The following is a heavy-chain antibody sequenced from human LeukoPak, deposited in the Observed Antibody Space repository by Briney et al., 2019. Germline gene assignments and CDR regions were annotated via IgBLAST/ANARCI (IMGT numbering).Heavy chain of an antibody. CDR2: INHSGST. CDR1: GGSFSGYY. D-gene: IGHD2-2*01. J-gene: IGHJ6*03. Sequence: SETLSLTCAVYGGSFSGYYWSWIRQPPGQGLEWIGEINHSGSTNYNPSLKSRVTISVDTSKNQFSLKLSSVTAADTAVYYCARLNVVPAAIRYYYYYMDVWGKGTTVTVSS. CDR3: ARLNVVPAAIRYYYYYMDV. V-gene: IGHV4-34*01.